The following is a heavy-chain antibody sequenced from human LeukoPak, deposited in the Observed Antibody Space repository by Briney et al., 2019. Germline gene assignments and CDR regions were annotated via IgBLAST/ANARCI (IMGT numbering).Heavy chain of an antibody. Sequence: GGSLRLSCAASGFTVSSNYMSWVRQAAGKGLEWVSSISSSSSYIYYADSVKGRFTISRDNAKNSLYLQMNSLRAEDTGFYYCARRTTQKSFDYWGQGTLVTVSS. CDR2: ISSSSSYI. CDR3: ARRTTQKSFDY. CDR1: GFTVSSNY. J-gene: IGHJ4*02. D-gene: IGHD1-1*01. V-gene: IGHV3-21*01.